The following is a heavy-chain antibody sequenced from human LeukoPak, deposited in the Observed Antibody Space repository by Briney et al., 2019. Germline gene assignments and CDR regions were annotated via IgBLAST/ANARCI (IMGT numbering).Heavy chain of an antibody. CDR1: GYTFTSYD. Sequence: ASVKVSCKASGYTFTSYDINWVRQATGQGLEWMGWMNPNSGNTGYAQKSQGRVTMTRNTSISTAYMELSSLRSEDTAVYYCARVPLPSGYSGFDPWGQGTLVTVSS. CDR3: ARVPLPSGYSGFDP. V-gene: IGHV1-8*01. J-gene: IGHJ5*02. D-gene: IGHD6-13*01. CDR2: MNPNSGNT.